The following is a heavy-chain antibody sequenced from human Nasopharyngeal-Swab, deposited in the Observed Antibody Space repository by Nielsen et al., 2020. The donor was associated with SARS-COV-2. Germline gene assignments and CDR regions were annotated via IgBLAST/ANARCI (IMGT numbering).Heavy chain of an antibody. V-gene: IGHV3-30-3*01. Sequence: WIRQPPGKGLEWVAVISYDGSNKYYADSVKGRFTISRDNAKNSLYLQMNNLRAEDTAVYYCAREVSSSLDHWGQGTLVTVSS. CDR2: ISYDGSNK. CDR3: AREVSSSLDH. J-gene: IGHJ4*02.